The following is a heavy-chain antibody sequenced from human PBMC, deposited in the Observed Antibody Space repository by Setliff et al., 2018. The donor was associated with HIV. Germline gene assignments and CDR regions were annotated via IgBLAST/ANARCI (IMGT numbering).Heavy chain of an antibody. Sequence: SVKVSCKTFGYYPSIDYMHWVRQAPGQGLEWMGSIFPILAITNYAQKFQGRVMITADRSSGTAHMELSSLRSEDAAVYYCARDSAVPSLYHYYYMDVWGEGTTVTVSS. CDR2: IFPILAIT. J-gene: IGHJ6*03. D-gene: IGHD6-19*01. V-gene: IGHV1-69*04. CDR1: GYYPSIDY. CDR3: ARDSAVPSLYHYYYMDV.